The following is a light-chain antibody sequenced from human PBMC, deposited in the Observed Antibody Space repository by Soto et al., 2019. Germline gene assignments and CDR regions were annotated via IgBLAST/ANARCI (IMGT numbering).Light chain of an antibody. CDR2: GSF. CDR1: QTVSSN. V-gene: IGKV3D-15*01. J-gene: IGKJ1*01. CDR3: QQYNDFRT. Sequence: EFLVTQSPSTLSMPPAESATLTCRASQTVSSNLAWYQQKPGQAPRLLIDGSFTRATGIPARFSGSGSGTDFTLTISSLQSDDFAIYYCQQYNDFRTFGQGTKVAI.